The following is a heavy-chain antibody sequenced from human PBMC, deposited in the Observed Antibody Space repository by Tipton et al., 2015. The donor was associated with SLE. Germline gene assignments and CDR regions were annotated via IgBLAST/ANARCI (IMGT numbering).Heavy chain of an antibody. CDR2: VYSRGNT. D-gene: IGHD3-3*01. CDR1: GGSISSSSYY. V-gene: IGHV4-61*02. Sequence: TLSLTCTVSGGSISSSSYYWGWIRQPARKGLEWIGRVYSRGNTNSNLSLKSRVTKSVDTSKNQFSMKLSSVTAADLAVYYCARLDAVDVLFGVVISYGMDVWGQGTTVTVSS. CDR3: ARLDAVDVLFGVVISYGMDV. J-gene: IGHJ6*02.